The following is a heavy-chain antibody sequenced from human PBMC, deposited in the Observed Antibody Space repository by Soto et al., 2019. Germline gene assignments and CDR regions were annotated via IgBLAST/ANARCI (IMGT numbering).Heavy chain of an antibody. V-gene: IGHV4-30-4*01. Sequence: SETLSLTCTVSGGSISSGYYYGGWVRQPPGKGLEWIGYIYYSGSTYYNPSLKSRVTISVDTSKNQFSLKLSSVTAADTAVYYCARDQIGVGYGDYVGYYGMDVWGQGTTVTVSS. J-gene: IGHJ6*02. CDR2: IYYSGST. CDR1: GGSISSGYYY. D-gene: IGHD4-17*01. CDR3: ARDQIGVGYGDYVGYYGMDV.